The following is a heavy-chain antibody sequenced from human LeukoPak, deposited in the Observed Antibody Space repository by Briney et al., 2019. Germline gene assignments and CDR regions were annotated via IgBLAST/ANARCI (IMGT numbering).Heavy chain of an antibody. V-gene: IGHV1-69*10. CDR2: IIPILGIA. CDR3: ATSGGRSRMVSYYYYGMDV. CDR1: GGTFRSYA. J-gene: IGHJ6*02. Sequence: AASVKVSRKASGGTFRSYAIRWVRPAPGQGLAWMGRIIPILGIAHYAHKFQGRATLHAPKSTSTASLELSSLRSEDTAVYYCATSGGRSRMVSYYYYGMDVWGQGTTVTVSS. D-gene: IGHD2-15*01.